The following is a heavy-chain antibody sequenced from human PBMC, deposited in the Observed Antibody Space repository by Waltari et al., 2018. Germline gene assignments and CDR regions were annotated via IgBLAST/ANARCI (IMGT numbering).Heavy chain of an antibody. CDR3: ARDAMRDGDFDY. Sequence: EVQLVESGGGLVQPGGSLRLSCAASGFTFNNYWMSWVRQAPGKGLEWVANIKEDGSDKHYVESVKGRFTSSRDNAKNSLYLQMNSLRAEDTAVYYCARDAMRDGDFDYWGQGALVTVSS. CDR1: GFTFNNYW. J-gene: IGHJ4*02. CDR2: IKEDGSDK. D-gene: IGHD3-3*01. V-gene: IGHV3-7*01.